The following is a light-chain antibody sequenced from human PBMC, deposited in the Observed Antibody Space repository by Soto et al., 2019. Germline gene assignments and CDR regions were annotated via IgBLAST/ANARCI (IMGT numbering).Light chain of an antibody. V-gene: IGKV3D-15*01. CDR1: QSAGNF. CDR3: QQHNQWPIT. CDR2: YIS. J-gene: IGKJ5*01. Sequence: EIVMTHSPATLSVSPGETASLSCRASQSAGNFLAWYQQKAGQAPRLLIYYISTRATGIPARFSGSGSGTEFTLTINSLQSEDSAVYYCQQHNQWPITFGQGTRLEIK.